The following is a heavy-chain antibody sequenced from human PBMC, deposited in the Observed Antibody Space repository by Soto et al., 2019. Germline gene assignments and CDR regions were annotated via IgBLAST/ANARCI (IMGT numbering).Heavy chain of an antibody. CDR1: GFTFSSYG. Sequence: QPGGSLRLSCAASGFTFSSYGMHWVRQAPGKGLEWVAVIWYDGSNKYYAVSVKGRFTISRDNSKNTLYLQMISLRAEDTAVYYCARDGEYCGGDCYPMEGYYYYGMDVWGQGTTVTVSS. V-gene: IGHV3-33*01. CDR3: ARDGEYCGGDCYPMEGYYYYGMDV. CDR2: IWYDGSNK. J-gene: IGHJ6*02. D-gene: IGHD2-21*02.